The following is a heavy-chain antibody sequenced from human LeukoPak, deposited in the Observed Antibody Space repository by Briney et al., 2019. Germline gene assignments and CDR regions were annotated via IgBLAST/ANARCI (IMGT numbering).Heavy chain of an antibody. CDR1: GYTFTGYN. Sequence: ASVKVSCKASGYTFTGYNMHWVRQAPGQGLEWMGWINPNSGGTNYAQKFQGRVTMTRDTSINTAYLELGRLTSDDTAVYYCTKEGVGGYWGQGTLVTVSS. V-gene: IGHV1-2*02. CDR3: TKEGVGGY. CDR2: INPNSGGT. J-gene: IGHJ4*02. D-gene: IGHD3-16*01.